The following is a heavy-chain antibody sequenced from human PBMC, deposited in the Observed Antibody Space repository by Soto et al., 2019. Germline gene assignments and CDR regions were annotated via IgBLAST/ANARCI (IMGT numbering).Heavy chain of an antibody. Sequence: QVQLVQSGAEVKKPGASVKVSCKASDYTFARFSMHWLPRAPGQTLGGRGWSNAAKGERKYSQKFQGRVTIGRDTFASTAYMELSSLRSEDTAVYYCARGGFEAVSTTGGDYWGQGTLVTVSS. CDR2: SNAAKGER. J-gene: IGHJ4*02. D-gene: IGHD1-26*01. CDR3: ARGGFEAVSTTGGDY. V-gene: IGHV1-3*01. CDR1: DYTFARFS.